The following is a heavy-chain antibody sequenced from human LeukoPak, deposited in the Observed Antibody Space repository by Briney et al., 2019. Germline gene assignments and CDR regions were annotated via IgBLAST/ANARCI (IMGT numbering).Heavy chain of an antibody. D-gene: IGHD6-13*01. CDR3: ATPGYSSSWYYFDY. J-gene: IGHJ4*02. Sequence: GGSLRLSCAASGFTFSIAWMSWVRQAPGKGLVWVSRINSDGSSTSYADSVKGRFTISRDNAKNTLYLQMNSLRAEDTAVYYCATPGYSSSWYYFDYWGQGTLVTVSS. CDR1: GFTFSIAW. V-gene: IGHV3-74*01. CDR2: INSDGSST.